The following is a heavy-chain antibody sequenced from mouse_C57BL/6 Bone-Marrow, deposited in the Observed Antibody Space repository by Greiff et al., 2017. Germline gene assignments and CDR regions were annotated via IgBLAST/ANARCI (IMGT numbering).Heavy chain of an antibody. CDR2: INPNNGGT. D-gene: IGHD2-2*01. CDR1: GYTFTDYY. CDR3: ASRGLRYAMDY. J-gene: IGHJ4*01. V-gene: IGHV1-26*01. Sequence: EVQLQQSGPELVKPGASVKISCKASGYTFTDYYMNWVKQSHGKSLEWIGDINPNNGGTSYNQKFKGKATLTVDKSSSTAYMELRSLTSEDSAVYYCASRGLRYAMDYWGQRTSVTVSS.